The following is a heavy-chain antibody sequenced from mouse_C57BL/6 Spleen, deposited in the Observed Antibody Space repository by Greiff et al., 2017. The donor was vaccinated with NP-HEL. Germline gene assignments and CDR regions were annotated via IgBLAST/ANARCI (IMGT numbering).Heavy chain of an antibody. CDR1: GFSLTSYG. J-gene: IGHJ3*01. D-gene: IGHD2-2*01. CDR2: IWSGGST. CDR3: ARNFYYGYDGWFAY. V-gene: IGHV2-2*01. Sequence: VQLQQSGPGLVQPSQSLSITCTASGFSLTSYGVHWVRQSPGKGLEWLGVIWSGGSTDYNAAFISRLSISKDNSKSQVFFKMNRLQADDTAIYYCARNFYYGYDGWFAYWGQGTLVTVSA.